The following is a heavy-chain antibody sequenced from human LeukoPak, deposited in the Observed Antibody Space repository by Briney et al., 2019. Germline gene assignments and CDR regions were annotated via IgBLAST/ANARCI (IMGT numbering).Heavy chain of an antibody. CDR1: GFTFSSYG. V-gene: IGHV3-30*18. CDR3: AKLLAVVGRSG. D-gene: IGHD6-19*01. J-gene: IGHJ4*02. CDR2: ISYDGSNK. Sequence: GGSLRLSCAASGFTFSSYGMHWVRQAPGKGLEWVAVISYDGSNKYYADSVKGRFTISRDNSKNTLYLQMNSLRAEDTAVYYCAKLLAVVGRSGWGQGTLVTVSS.